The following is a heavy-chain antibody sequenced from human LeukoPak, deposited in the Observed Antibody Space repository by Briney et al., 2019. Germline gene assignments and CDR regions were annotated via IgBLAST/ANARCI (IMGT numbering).Heavy chain of an antibody. D-gene: IGHD3-10*01. J-gene: IGHJ5*02. CDR3: ARSPAWGSGSFPWFDP. V-gene: IGHV4-61*02. CDR2: IYTSGST. CDR1: GGSISSGSYY. Sequence: PSETLSLTCTVSGGSISSGSYYWSWIRQPAGKGLEWIGRIYTSGSTNYNPSLKSRVTISVDTSKNQFSLKLSSVTAADTAVYYCARSPAWGSGSFPWFDPWGQGTLVTVSS.